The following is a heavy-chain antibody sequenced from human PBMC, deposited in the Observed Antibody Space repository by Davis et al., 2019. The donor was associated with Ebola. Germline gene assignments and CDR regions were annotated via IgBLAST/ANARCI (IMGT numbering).Heavy chain of an antibody. CDR3: ARDPYWAPSYYYGMDV. V-gene: IGHV1-2*02. J-gene: IGHJ6*02. CDR1: GYTFTGYY. CDR2: INPNSGGT. Sequence: ASVKVSCKASGYTFTGYYLHWVRQAPGQGLEWMGWINPNSGGTNYAQRFQGRVTMTRDTSISTAYMELSRLRSDDTAVYYCARDPYWAPSYYYGMDVWGQGTTVTVS. D-gene: IGHD2-15*01.